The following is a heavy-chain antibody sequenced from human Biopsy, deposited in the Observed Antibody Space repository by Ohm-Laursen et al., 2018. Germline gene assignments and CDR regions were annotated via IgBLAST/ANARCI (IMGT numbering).Heavy chain of an antibody. CDR2: IHYMGST. J-gene: IGHJ5*02. V-gene: IGHV4-31*03. CDR3: ARDYGSGSLFDP. CDR1: GGSISRSSYY. Sequence: SETLSLTCTVTGGSISRSSYYWSWIRQHPGKGLEWIGYIHYMGSTNYNPSLKSRVTISVDTSKNQFSLRLTSVTAADTAVYYCARDYGSGSLFDPWGQGTLVTVSS. D-gene: IGHD2-15*01.